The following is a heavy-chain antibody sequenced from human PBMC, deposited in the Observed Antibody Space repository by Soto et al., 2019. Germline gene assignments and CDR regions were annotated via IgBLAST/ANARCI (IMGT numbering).Heavy chain of an antibody. V-gene: IGHV3-30-3*01. J-gene: IGHJ5*02. Sequence: ESVGGVVQPGRSLRLSCTASGFSFSSYAMYWFRQPPGTGLEWVAVISHDGINKHYADSVKGRVTVSRDNSNHSLDLQLNSLRGEDTAMYYCARDMYSSDYFVKWFEPWGQGTLVTVSS. D-gene: IGHD6-19*01. CDR1: GFSFSSYA. CDR2: ISHDGINK. CDR3: ARDMYSSDYFVKWFEP.